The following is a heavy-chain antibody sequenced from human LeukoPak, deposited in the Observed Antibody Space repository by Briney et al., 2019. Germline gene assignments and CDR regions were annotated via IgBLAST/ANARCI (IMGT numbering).Heavy chain of an antibody. D-gene: IGHD2-21*02. CDR2: IYHSGST. V-gene: IGHV4-39*07. Sequence: SGTLSLTCTVSGGSISSSSYYWGWIRQPPGKGLEWIGSIYHSGSTYYNPSLKSRVTISVDTSKNQFSLKLSSVTAADTAVYYCARVLVVVTAIMTAFDYWGQGTLVTVSS. CDR1: GGSISSSSYY. J-gene: IGHJ4*02. CDR3: ARVLVVVTAIMTAFDY.